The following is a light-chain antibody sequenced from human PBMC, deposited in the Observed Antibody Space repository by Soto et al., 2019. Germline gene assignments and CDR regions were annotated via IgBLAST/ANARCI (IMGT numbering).Light chain of an antibody. CDR2: YDS. J-gene: IGLJ2*01. Sequence: SYELTQPPSVSVAPGKTARITCGGNNIGSKSVYWYQQKPGQAPVLVIYYDSDRPSGIPERFSGSNSGNTATLTISRVEAGDEADCYCQVWDSSSDHVVFGGGTKLTVL. CDR3: QVWDSSSDHVV. V-gene: IGLV3-21*04. CDR1: NIGSKS.